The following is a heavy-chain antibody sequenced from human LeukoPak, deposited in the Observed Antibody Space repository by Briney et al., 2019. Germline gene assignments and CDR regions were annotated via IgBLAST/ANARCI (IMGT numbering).Heavy chain of an antibody. V-gene: IGHV1-2*02. CDR2: INPNSGGT. D-gene: IGHD6-19*01. Sequence: ASVKVSCKASGYTFTGYYIHWVRQAHGQGLEWMGWINPNSGGTNSGQKFQGRVTLTRDTSISTAYLELSSLRSDDTAVYYCARDLGSGWIIVDYWGQGTLVTVSS. CDR3: ARDLGSGWIIVDY. CDR1: GYTFTGYY. J-gene: IGHJ4*02.